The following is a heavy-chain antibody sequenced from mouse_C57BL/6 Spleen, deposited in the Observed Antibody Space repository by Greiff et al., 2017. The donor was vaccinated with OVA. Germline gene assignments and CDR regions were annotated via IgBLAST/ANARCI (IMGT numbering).Heavy chain of an antibody. Sequence: EVQLQQSGPELVKPGASVKMSCKASGYTFTDYNMHWVKQSHGKSLEWIGYINPNNGGTSSNQKFKGKATLTVNKSSSTAYMELRSLTSEDSAVYYCARSYYYGSSYGDYAMDYWGQGTSVTVSS. CDR3: ARSYYYGSSYGDYAMDY. CDR1: GYTFTDYN. D-gene: IGHD1-1*01. CDR2: INPNNGGT. V-gene: IGHV1-22*01. J-gene: IGHJ4*01.